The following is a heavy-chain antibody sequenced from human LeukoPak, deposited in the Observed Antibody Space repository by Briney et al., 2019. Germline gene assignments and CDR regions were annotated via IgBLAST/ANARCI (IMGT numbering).Heavy chain of an antibody. V-gene: IGHV3-30*18. J-gene: IGHJ6*02. D-gene: IGHD3-10*01. Sequence: PGGSLRLSCAASGFIFSDYGMHWVRQAPGKGLERVAVISYDGSNKYYADSVKGRFTISRDNSKNTLYLQMNSLRAEDTAVYYCAKTVVRGVSRYGMDVWGQGTTVTVSS. CDR1: GFIFSDYG. CDR2: ISYDGSNK. CDR3: AKTVVRGVSRYGMDV.